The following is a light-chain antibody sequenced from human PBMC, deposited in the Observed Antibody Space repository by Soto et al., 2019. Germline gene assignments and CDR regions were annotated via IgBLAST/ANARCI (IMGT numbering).Light chain of an antibody. V-gene: IGLV4-69*01. CDR3: QTWVTGMQV. J-gene: IGLJ2*01. CDR1: SGHSSYA. CDR2: LNSDGSH. Sequence: QPVLTQSPSASASLGASFKLTCTLSSGHSSYAIAWHQQRPEKGPRYLMKLNSDGSHSKGDGIPDRFSGSSSGAERYLTISSLQSEDEADYYCQTWVTGMQVFGGGTKLTVL.